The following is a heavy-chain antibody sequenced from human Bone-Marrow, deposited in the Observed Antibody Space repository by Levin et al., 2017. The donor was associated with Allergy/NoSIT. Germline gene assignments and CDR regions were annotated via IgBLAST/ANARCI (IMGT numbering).Heavy chain of an antibody. J-gene: IGHJ4*02. D-gene: IGHD3-3*01. CDR2: IIPIIGPG. Sequence: SVKVSCKASGGTFSTYAINWVRQAPGQGLEWMGGIIPIIGPGNHAQKFQGRVTITADESTSTVFMELTSLTSEDTAVYYCASAGSGYDYWLHFDYWGQGTPVTVAS. V-gene: IGHV1-69*13. CDR3: ASAGSGYDYWLHFDY. CDR1: GGTFSTYA.